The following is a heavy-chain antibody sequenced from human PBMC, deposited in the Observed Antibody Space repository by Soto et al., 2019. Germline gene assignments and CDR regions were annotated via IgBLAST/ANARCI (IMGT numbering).Heavy chain of an antibody. CDR1: GFTFSNAW. CDR2: IKSNTDGGTT. Sequence: PGGSLRLSCAASGFTFSNAWLNWVRQAPGKGLDWVGRIKSNTDGGTTDYAAPVKGRFIISRDDSKNTLYLQMNSLKTEDTAVYYCQGAHLDYWGRGTLVTVSS. CDR3: QGAHLDY. J-gene: IGHJ4*02. V-gene: IGHV3-15*01.